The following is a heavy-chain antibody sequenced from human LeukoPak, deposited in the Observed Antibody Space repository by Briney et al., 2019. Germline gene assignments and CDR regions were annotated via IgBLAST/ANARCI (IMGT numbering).Heavy chain of an antibody. Sequence: PSETLSLTCTVSGGSISSSSYYWGWIRQPPGKGLEWIGEINHSGSTNYNPSLKSRVTISVDTSKNQFSLKLSSVTAADTAVYYCARLIGPESNWGQGTLVTVSS. J-gene: IGHJ4*02. CDR2: INHSGST. V-gene: IGHV4-39*07. CDR3: ARLIGPESN. CDR1: GGSISSSSYY.